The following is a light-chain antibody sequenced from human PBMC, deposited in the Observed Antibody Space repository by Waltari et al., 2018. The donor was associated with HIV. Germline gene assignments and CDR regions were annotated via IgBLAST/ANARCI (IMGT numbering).Light chain of an antibody. CDR2: HSN. J-gene: IGLJ1*01. V-gene: IGLV2-11*01. CDR1: SSNVGAYNY. CDR3: CSYAGLYKYV. Sequence: QSALTQPRSVSGSPGQSVTISCTGTSSNVGAYNYFSWYQVHPGKPPKFIISHSNHRPSGVPGRFSGSRSGNTASLTISGLRAEDEAEYYCCSYAGLYKYVFGTGTEVTVL.